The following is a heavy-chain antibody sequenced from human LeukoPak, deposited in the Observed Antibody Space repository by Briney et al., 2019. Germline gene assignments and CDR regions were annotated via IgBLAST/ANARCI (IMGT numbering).Heavy chain of an antibody. Sequence: GGSLRLSCAASGFTFSTYAMTWVRQAPGKGLEWVSSISGGASSTNYAASVKGRFSISRDNSKNTVYLQMNSLRAEDTAVYYCAKGYSSGWYYFDYWGQGTLVTVSP. D-gene: IGHD6-19*01. CDR1: GFTFSTYA. J-gene: IGHJ4*02. CDR3: AKGYSSGWYYFDY. V-gene: IGHV3-23*01. CDR2: ISGGASST.